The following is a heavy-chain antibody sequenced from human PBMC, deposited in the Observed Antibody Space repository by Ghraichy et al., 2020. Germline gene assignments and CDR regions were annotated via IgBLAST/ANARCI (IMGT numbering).Heavy chain of an antibody. CDR1: GFTFSSYS. Sequence: GGSLRLSCAASGFTFSSYSMNWVRQAPGKGLEWVSSISSSSSYIYYADSVKGRFTISRDNAKNSLYLQMNSLRAEDTAVYYCATEFVTTYYYYGMDVWGQGTTVTVSS. CDR2: ISSSSSYI. V-gene: IGHV3-21*01. D-gene: IGHD3-22*01. J-gene: IGHJ6*02. CDR3: ATEFVTTYYYYGMDV.